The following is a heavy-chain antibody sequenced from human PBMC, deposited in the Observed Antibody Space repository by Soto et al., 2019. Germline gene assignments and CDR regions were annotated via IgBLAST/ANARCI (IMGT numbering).Heavy chain of an antibody. CDR3: ARVESSSGYYYDY. CDR2: IIPIFGTA. D-gene: IGHD3-22*01. Sequence: GASVKVSCKASGYTFTGYYMHWVRQAPGQGLEWMGGIIPIFGTANYAQKFQGRVTITADESTSTAYMELSSLRSEDTAVYYCARVESSSGYYYDYWGQGTLVTVSS. J-gene: IGHJ4*02. CDR1: GYTFTGYY. V-gene: IGHV1-69*13.